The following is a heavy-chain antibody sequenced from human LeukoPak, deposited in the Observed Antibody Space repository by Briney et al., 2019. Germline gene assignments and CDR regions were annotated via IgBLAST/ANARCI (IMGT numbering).Heavy chain of an antibody. CDR3: AREYYDILTGYYSFGRVDY. D-gene: IGHD3-9*01. CDR1: GYIFTDYY. Sequence: GASVKVSCKASGYIFTDYYIHWVRQAPGQGLEWMGWVNPKSGDTNYEQRLKRRVTMTRDTSLNTAHMELSRLTSDDTAVYFWAREYYDILTGYYSFGRVDYWGQGTLVTVSS. CDR2: VNPKSGDT. J-gene: IGHJ4*02. V-gene: IGHV1-2*02.